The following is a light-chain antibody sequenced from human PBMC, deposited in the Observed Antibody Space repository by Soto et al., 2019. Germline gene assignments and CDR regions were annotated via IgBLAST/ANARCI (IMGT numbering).Light chain of an antibody. CDR2: AAS. V-gene: IGKV3-15*01. J-gene: IGKJ1*01. CDR1: QGVGRN. Sequence: EIVLTQSPATLSVSPGEGVTLSCRAGQGVGRNFAWYQQKPGQAPRLLIYAASTRATGIPARFSGSGSGTEFTLTISSLQSEDFAVYYCQQYTKWWTFGQGTKVEIK. CDR3: QQYTKWWT.